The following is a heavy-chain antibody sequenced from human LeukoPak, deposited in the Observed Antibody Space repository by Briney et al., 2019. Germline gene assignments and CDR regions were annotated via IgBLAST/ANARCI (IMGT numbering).Heavy chain of an antibody. CDR3: ARARNNGYDQRYYLDY. V-gene: IGHV4-59*01. Sequence: SETLSLTCTVSGGSISSYYWSWIRQPPGKGLEWIGYIYYSGSTNYNPSLKSRVTISVDTSKNQFSLKLSSVTAADTAVYYCARARNNGYDQRYYLDYWGQGTLVTVSS. D-gene: IGHD5-12*01. J-gene: IGHJ4*02. CDR1: GGSISSYY. CDR2: IYYSGST.